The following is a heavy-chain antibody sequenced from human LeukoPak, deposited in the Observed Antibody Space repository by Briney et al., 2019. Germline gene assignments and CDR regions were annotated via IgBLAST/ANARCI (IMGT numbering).Heavy chain of an antibody. CDR3: ATENFGLGSPFDP. J-gene: IGHJ5*02. Sequence: ASVKVSCKVAGYTLNEVFMHWVRQAPGKGLEWMGGFDPEDGERIYAQKFQGRVTMTGDTSTDTTYMELSSLTSEDTAMYYCATENFGLGSPFDPWGQGTLVTVSS. CDR1: GYTLNEVF. V-gene: IGHV1-24*01. D-gene: IGHD3-16*01. CDR2: FDPEDGER.